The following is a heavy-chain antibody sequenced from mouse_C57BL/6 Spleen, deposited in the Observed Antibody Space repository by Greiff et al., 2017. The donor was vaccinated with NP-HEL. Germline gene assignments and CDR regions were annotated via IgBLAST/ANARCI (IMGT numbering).Heavy chain of an antibody. Sequence: QVQLQQSGAELVRPGSSVKLSCKASGYTFTSYWVHWVKQRPIQGLEWIGNIDPSDSETHYNQKFKDKATLTVDKSSSTAYMQLSSLTSEDSAVYYCASRARSSSNWYCDVWGTGTTVTVSS. CDR3: ASRARSSSNWYCDV. V-gene: IGHV1-52*01. D-gene: IGHD1-1*01. CDR1: GYTFTSYW. J-gene: IGHJ1*03. CDR2: IDPSDSET.